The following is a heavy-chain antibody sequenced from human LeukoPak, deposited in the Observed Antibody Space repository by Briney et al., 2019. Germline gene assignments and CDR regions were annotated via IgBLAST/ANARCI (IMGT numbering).Heavy chain of an antibody. CDR1: GDSFSSNSAA. J-gene: IGHJ4*02. Sequence: SQTLSLTCAISGDSFSSNSAAWNWVRQSPSRGLEWLGRTFHRSKWYNDYAVFVKSRITINPDTSKNQFSLQLNSVTPEDTAVYYCTRETSWRYYDFWSGWDYWGQGTLVTVSS. CDR2: TFHRSKWYN. CDR3: TRETSWRYYDFWSGWDY. D-gene: IGHD3-3*01. V-gene: IGHV6-1*01.